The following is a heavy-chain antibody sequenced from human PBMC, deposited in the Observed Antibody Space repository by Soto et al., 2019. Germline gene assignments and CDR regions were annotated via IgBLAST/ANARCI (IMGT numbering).Heavy chain of an antibody. D-gene: IGHD3-9*01. J-gene: IGHJ1*01. CDR3: ARLSYYDILTGYYFPQYFQH. CDR2: IYPGDSDT. CDR1: GYSFTSYW. Sequence: GESLKISCKGSGYSFTSYWIGWVRRMPGKGLEWMGIIYPGDSDTRYSPSFQGQVTISADKSISTAYLQWSSLKASDTAMYYCARLSYYDILTGYYFPQYFQHWGQGTLVTVSS. V-gene: IGHV5-51*01.